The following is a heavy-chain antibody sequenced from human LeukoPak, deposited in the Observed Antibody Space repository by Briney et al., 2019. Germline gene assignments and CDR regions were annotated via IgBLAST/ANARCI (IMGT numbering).Heavy chain of an antibody. V-gene: IGHV3-23*01. Sequence: GGSLRLSCAASGFTFSSYAMSWVRQAPGKGLEWVSVISGSGGSTYHADSVKGRFTISRDNSKNTLYLQMNSLRAEDTAVYYCAKRDYNRFDYWGQGTLVTVSS. CDR2: ISGSGGST. CDR1: GFTFSSYA. D-gene: IGHD4-11*01. J-gene: IGHJ4*02. CDR3: AKRDYNRFDY.